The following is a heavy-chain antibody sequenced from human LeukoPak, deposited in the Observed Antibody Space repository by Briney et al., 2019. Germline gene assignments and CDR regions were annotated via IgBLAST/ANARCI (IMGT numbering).Heavy chain of an antibody. CDR2: ISSSGSTI. V-gene: IGHV3-48*03. CDR3: AELGITMIGGV. CDR1: GFTFSSYE. Sequence: GGSLRLSCAASGFTFSSYEMNWVRQAPGKGLEWVSYISSSGSTIYYADSVKGRFTISRDNAKNSLYLQMNSLRAEDTAVYYCAELGITMIGGVWGKGTSVTISS. J-gene: IGHJ6*04. D-gene: IGHD3-10*02.